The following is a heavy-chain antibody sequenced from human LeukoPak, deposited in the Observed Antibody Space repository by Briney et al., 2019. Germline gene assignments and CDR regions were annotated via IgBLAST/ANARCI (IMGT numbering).Heavy chain of an antibody. CDR3: ARDRGTWNDDGFDY. CDR2: IYISGST. V-gene: IGHV4-39*07. D-gene: IGHD1-1*01. Sequence: PSETLSLTCTVSGGSISSSSYYWGWIRQPPGKGLEWIGRIYISGSTNYNPSLKSRVTMSVDTSKNQFSLKLSSVTAADTAVYYCARDRGTWNDDGFDYWGQGTLVTVSS. CDR1: GGSISSSSYY. J-gene: IGHJ4*02.